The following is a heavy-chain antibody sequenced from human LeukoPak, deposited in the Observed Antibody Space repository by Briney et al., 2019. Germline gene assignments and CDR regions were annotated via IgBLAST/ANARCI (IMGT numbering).Heavy chain of an antibody. V-gene: IGHV3-53*01. D-gene: IGHD4-17*01. Sequence: PGGSLRLSCAASGFTVTTNYMTRVRQAPGKGLEWVSVIYTGGSTYYADSVKGRFTLSRDNSKNTLYLQMNSLRAEDTAVYYCAKDLSYGDFFDCWGQGTPVTVSS. CDR3: AKDLSYGDFFDC. J-gene: IGHJ4*02. CDR1: GFTVTTNY. CDR2: IYTGGST.